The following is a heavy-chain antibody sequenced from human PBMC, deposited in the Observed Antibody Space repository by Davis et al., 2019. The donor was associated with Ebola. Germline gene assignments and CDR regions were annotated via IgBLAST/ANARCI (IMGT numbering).Heavy chain of an antibody. Sequence: PSETLSLTCTVSGGSISNYYWTWMRQPPGKGLEWIGYIYNSGSTNYNPSLKSRVTISVDTSKNQFSLKLSSVTAADTAVYYCARDTPRLGIDYWGQGTLVTVSS. CDR3: ARDTPRLGIDY. CDR1: GGSISNYY. V-gene: IGHV4-59*01. CDR2: IYNSGST. D-gene: IGHD7-27*01. J-gene: IGHJ4*02.